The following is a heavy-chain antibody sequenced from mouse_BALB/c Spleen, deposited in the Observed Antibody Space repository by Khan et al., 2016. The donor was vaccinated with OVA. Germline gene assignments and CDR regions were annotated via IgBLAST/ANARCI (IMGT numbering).Heavy chain of an antibody. V-gene: IGHV3-1*02. D-gene: IGHD2-1*01. CDR1: GYSITSGYS. CDR3: VRDGNYMDY. J-gene: IGHJ4*01. Sequence: EVQLQEPGPDLVKPSQSLSLTCTVTGYSITSGYSWHWIRQFPGNKLEWMGYIYYSGGFNYNPSLKSRISIIRDTSKNQFFLQLNSVTTEDTATYYCVRDGNYMDYWGQGTSVTVSS. CDR2: IYYSGGF.